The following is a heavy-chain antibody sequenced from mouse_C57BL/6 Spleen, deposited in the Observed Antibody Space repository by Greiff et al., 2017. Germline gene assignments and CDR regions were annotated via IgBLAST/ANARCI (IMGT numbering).Heavy chain of an antibody. CDR2: INYDGSST. CDR1: GFTFSDSY. V-gene: IGHV5-16*01. D-gene: IGHD2-4*01. CDR3: ARGGDDDGGYAMDY. J-gene: IGHJ4*01. Sequence: VESEGGLVQPGSSMKVSCTASGFTFSDSYMAWVRQVPEKGLEWVANINYDGSSTYYLDSLKRRFIISSDNPKNILYLQMTRLKSEYTATYYCARGGDDDGGYAMDYWGQGTSVTVSS.